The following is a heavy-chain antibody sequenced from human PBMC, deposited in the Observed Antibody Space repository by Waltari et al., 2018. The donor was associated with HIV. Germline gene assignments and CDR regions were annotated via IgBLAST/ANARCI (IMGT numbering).Heavy chain of an antibody. CDR3: ARSGIVRGRSYELLAF. J-gene: IGHJ4*01. Sequence: QVLLVQSGTEVKKPGASVTIPCKASGYNFTSYKVHWVRQAPGRGLEWLGWINSGNGNSRYSPGFQDSLTMTRDISASTSYFVLSGLTSDDTSVYFCARSGIVRGRSYELLAFWGQGT. D-gene: IGHD3-16*01. V-gene: IGHV1-3*01. CDR1: GYNFTSYK. CDR2: INSGNGNS.